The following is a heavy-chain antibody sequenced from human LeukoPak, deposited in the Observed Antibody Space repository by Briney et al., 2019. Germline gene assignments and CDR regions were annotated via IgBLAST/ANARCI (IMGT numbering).Heavy chain of an antibody. CDR3: ARDSLRITMIVVVSHWYFDL. CDR1: GFTFSSYA. J-gene: IGHJ2*01. Sequence: GGSLRLSCAASGFTFSSYAMHWARQAPGKGLEWVAVISYDGSNKYYADSVKGRFTISRDNSKNTLYLQMNSLRAEDTAVYYCARDSLRITMIVVVSHWYFDLWGRGTLVTVSS. V-gene: IGHV3-30-3*01. CDR2: ISYDGSNK. D-gene: IGHD3-22*01.